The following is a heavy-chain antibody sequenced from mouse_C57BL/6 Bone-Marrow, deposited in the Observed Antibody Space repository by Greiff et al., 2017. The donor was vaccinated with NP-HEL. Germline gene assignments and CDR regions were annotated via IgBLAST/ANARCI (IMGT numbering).Heavy chain of an antibody. D-gene: IGHD2-3*01. CDR3: ARFYDGYVAY. CDR2: IYPRSGNT. Sequence: VQLQQSGAELARPGASVKLSCKASGYTFTSYGISWVKQRTGQGLEWIGEIYPRSGNTYYNEKFKGKATLTADKSSSTAYMELRSLTSEDSAVYFCARFYDGYVAYWGQGTLVTVSA. V-gene: IGHV1-81*01. J-gene: IGHJ3*01. CDR1: GYTFTSYG.